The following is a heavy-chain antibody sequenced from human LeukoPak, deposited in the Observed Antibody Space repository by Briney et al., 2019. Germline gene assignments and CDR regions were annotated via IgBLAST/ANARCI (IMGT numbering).Heavy chain of an antibody. CDR3: ARVGYYDSSGYGY. J-gene: IGHJ4*02. D-gene: IGHD3-22*01. V-gene: IGHV1-2*02. Sequence: RASVKVSCKASGYTFTSYGISWVRQAPGQGLEWMGWINPNSGGTNYAQKFQGRVTMTRDTSISTAYMELSRLRSDDTAVYYCARVGYYDSSGYGYWGQGTLVTVSS. CDR1: GYTFTSYG. CDR2: INPNSGGT.